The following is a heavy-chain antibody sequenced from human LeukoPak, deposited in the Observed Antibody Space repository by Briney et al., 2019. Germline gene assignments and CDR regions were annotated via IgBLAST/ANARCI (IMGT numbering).Heavy chain of an antibody. J-gene: IGHJ4*02. CDR3: VGVTYSSYDDFDY. Sequence: ASVKVSCKTAGYTFTGHHIHCVRQAPAQGLEWMGWIYPSSGGTQYGQQLKGRVTMTRDTSVSTAYLELTRLQFDDTAVYYCVGVTYSSYDDFDYWGQGTLVTVSS. V-gene: IGHV1-2*02. CDR1: GYTFTGHH. CDR2: IYPSSGGT. D-gene: IGHD3-16*01.